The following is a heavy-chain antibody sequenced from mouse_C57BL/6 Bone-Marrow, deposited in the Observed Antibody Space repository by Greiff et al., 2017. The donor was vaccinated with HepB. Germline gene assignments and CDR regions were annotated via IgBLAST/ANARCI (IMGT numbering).Heavy chain of an antibody. CDR1: GYTFTDYY. CDR3: ARGLAWFAY. CDR2: INPYNGGT. Sequence: DVKLQESGPVLVKPGASVKMSCKASGYTFTDYYMNWVKQSHGKSLEWIGVINPYNGGTSYNQKFKGKATLTVDKSSSTAYMELNSLTSEDSAVYYCARGLAWFAYWGQGTLVTVSA. J-gene: IGHJ3*01. V-gene: IGHV1-19*01. D-gene: IGHD4-1*01.